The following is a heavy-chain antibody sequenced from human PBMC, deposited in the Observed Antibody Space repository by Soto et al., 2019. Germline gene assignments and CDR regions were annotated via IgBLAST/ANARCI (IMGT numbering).Heavy chain of an antibody. D-gene: IGHD6-6*01. Sequence: QVQLVQSGAEVKEPGASVKISCKGSGYTFTNFYIHWVRQAPGQGLEWMGIVNPNGGSTNYAQNFKGRTAISRGTSTSTVYTDLSSLRSEDTAVYYCARGLASGDYWGQGTLVTVSS. V-gene: IGHV1-46*01. CDR2: VNPNGGST. J-gene: IGHJ4*02. CDR3: ARGLASGDY. CDR1: GYTFTNFY.